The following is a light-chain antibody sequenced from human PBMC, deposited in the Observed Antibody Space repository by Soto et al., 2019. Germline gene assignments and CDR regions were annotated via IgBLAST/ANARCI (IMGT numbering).Light chain of an antibody. CDR2: DVT. CDR3: CSYADNYTYV. Sequence: QSALTQPRSVSGSPRQSVTISCTGTSSDVGGYNYVSWYQQHPGKAPKLMIFDVTKRPSGVPDRFSGSKSGNTASLTISGLQAEDEADYYCCSYADNYTYVFGTGTKVTVL. CDR1: SSDVGGYNY. J-gene: IGLJ1*01. V-gene: IGLV2-11*01.